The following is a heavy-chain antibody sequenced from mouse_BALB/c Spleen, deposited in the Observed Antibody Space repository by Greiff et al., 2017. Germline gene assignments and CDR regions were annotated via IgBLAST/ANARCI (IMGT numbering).Heavy chain of an antibody. J-gene: IGHJ2*01. V-gene: IGHV3-2*02. Sequence: DVKLQESGPGLVKPSQSLSLTCTVTGYSITSDYAWNWIRQFPGNKLEWMGYISYSGSTSYNPSLKSRISITRDTSKNQFFLQLNSVTTEDTATYYCARGGIFLDYWGQGTTLTVSS. CDR3: ARGGIFLDY. CDR1: GYSITSDYA. CDR2: ISYSGST.